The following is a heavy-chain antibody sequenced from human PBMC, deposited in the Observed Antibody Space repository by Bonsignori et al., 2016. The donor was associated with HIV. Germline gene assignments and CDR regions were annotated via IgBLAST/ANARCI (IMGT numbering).Heavy chain of an antibody. Sequence: ASVKVSCKASGYTFTSYGISWVRQAPGQGLEWMGWISAYNGNTNYAQKLQGRVTMTTDTSTSTAYMELRSLRSDDTAVYYCARVLFLLSPARYMDVWGKGTTVTVSS. CDR2: ISAYNGNT. V-gene: IGHV1-18*01. CDR1: GYTFTSYG. D-gene: IGHD3-3*02. CDR3: ARVLFLLSPARYMDV. J-gene: IGHJ6*03.